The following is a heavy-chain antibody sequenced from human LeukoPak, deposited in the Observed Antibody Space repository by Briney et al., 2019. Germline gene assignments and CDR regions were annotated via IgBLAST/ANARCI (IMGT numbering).Heavy chain of an antibody. CDR2: IKQDGSEK. D-gene: IGHD3-22*01. V-gene: IGHV3-7*01. CDR1: GFTFSSYW. Sequence: PGGSLRLSCAASGFTFSSYWMSWVRQAPGKGLEWVANIKQDGSEKYYVDSVKGRFTISRDNAKNSLYLQMNSLRAEDTAVYYCARAGQRGITMIETYYFDYWGQGTLVTVSS. J-gene: IGHJ4*02. CDR3: ARAGQRGITMIETYYFDY.